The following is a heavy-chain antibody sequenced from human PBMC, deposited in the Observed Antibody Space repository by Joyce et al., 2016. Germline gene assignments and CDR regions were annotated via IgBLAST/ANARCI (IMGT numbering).Heavy chain of an antibody. CDR2: IYSGGST. CDR3: ARVSGNEFDY. Sequence: EVQLVESGGGLVQPGGSLRLSCAASGFTVSSNYMTWVRQAPGKGLEWVSVIYSGGSTYYADSVKGRFTISRHNSKKTLYLQMNSLRAEDTAVYYCARVSGNEFDYWGQGTLVTVSS. CDR1: GFTVSSNY. J-gene: IGHJ4*02. V-gene: IGHV3-53*04. D-gene: IGHD1-26*01.